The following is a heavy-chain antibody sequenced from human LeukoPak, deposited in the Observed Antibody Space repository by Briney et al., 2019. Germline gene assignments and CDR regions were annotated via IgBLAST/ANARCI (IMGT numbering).Heavy chain of an antibody. Sequence: SETLSLTCTVSGGSINSYYWSWIRQPAGKGLEWIGRIYTSGRTNFNPSLRSRVTMSIATSKNQFSLKLNSVTAADTAVYYCARESGYYYDTSGYTFDYWGQGILVTVSS. D-gene: IGHD3-22*01. CDR3: ARESGYYYDTSGYTFDY. CDR2: IYTSGRT. CDR1: GGSINSYY. J-gene: IGHJ4*02. V-gene: IGHV4-4*07.